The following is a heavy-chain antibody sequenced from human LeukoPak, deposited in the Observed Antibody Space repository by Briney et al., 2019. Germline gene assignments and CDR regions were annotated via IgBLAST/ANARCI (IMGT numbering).Heavy chain of an antibody. J-gene: IGHJ5*02. CDR2: INPSGGSA. V-gene: IGHV1-46*03. CDR1: GGTFSSYA. D-gene: IGHD3-10*01. Sequence: ASVKVSCKASGGTFSSYAISWVRQAPGQGLEWMGIINPSGGSASYAQKFQGRVTMTRDTSTSTVYMELSSLRSEDTALYYCTRGITMVRGALTSNWFDPSNWFDPWGQGTLVTVSS. CDR3: TRGITMVRGALTSNWFDPSNWFDP.